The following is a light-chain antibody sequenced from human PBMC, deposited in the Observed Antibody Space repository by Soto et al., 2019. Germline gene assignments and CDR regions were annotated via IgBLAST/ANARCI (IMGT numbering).Light chain of an antibody. CDR1: SSDVGAYNY. V-gene: IGLV2-23*02. J-gene: IGLJ1*01. CDR3: CSYAGSRYV. Sequence: QSALTQPASVSGSPGQSITISCTGTSSDVGAYNYVSWYQQHPGKAPKLLIYEITHRASGVSNRFSGSKSGNTASLTISGLQAEDEADYYCCSYAGSRYVFGTGTKLTVL. CDR2: EIT.